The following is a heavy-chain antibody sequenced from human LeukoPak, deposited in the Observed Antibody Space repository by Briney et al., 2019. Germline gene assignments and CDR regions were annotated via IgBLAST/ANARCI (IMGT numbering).Heavy chain of an antibody. D-gene: IGHD6-6*01. CDR2: ISPTGSTT. Sequence: GGSLRLSCTASGFSFSGHWMHWARQLPGKGLVWVSRISPTGSTTSYADSVKGRFTVSRDNAKNTLYLQVNNLRAEDTAVYYCARGPNSNWSGLDFWGQGTLLTISS. J-gene: IGHJ4*02. CDR1: GFSFSGHW. V-gene: IGHV3-74*01. CDR3: ARGPNSNWSGLDF.